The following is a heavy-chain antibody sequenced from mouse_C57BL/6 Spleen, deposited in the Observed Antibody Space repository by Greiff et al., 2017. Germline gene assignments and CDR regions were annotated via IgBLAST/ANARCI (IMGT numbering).Heavy chain of an antibody. CDR1: GYTFTSYW. J-gene: IGHJ4*01. Sequence: VQLQQPGAELVRPGSSVKLSCKASGYTFTSYWMHWVKQRPIQGLEWIGNIDPSDSETHYNQKFKDKATLTVDKSSSTAYMQLSSLTSEDSAVYYCARERVGYAMDYWGQGTSVTVSS. D-gene: IGHD1-1*02. CDR2: IDPSDSET. CDR3: ARERVGYAMDY. V-gene: IGHV1-52*01.